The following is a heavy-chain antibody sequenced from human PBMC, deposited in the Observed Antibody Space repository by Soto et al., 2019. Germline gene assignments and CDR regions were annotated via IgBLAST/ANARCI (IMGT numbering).Heavy chain of an antibody. Sequence: SKTLSLTCAVSGASISSTNYWSWVRQPPGKGLEWIGEIYHSGTTNYNPSLESRVTISVDKSKNQFSLKLYSLTAADTAVYYCARGFLDYSNYGSLYSWFDPWGQGTLVTVSS. J-gene: IGHJ5*02. CDR2: IYHSGTT. V-gene: IGHV4-4*02. CDR1: GASISSTNY. D-gene: IGHD4-4*01. CDR3: ARGFLDYSNYGSLYSWFDP.